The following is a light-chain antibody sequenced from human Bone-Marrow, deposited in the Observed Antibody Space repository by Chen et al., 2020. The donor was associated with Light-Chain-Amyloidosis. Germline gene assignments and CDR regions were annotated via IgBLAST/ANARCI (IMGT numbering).Light chain of an antibody. CDR3: QQYGTSPLT. CDR2: GSS. CDR1: QTISSNY. J-gene: IGKJ4*01. Sequence: EIVLTQSPGTLSLSPGEGANLSCRASQTISSNYLTWYQQKFGQAPRLLIYGSSCRATGIPDRFTRSGSETDFTLTINRLGPEDFAMYYCQQYGTSPLTFGGGTKVEIK. V-gene: IGKV3-20*01.